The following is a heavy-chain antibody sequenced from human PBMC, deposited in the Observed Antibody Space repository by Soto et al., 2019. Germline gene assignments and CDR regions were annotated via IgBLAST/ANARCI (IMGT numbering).Heavy chain of an antibody. Sequence: QLQLQESGPGLVKPSETLSLTCTVSGGSISSSSYYWGWIRQPPGTGLEWIGSIYYSGSTYYNPSLKSRVSISVDTSKNQFSLKLSSVTAADTAVYYCANGDHDYGDSFDYWGQGTLVTVSS. V-gene: IGHV4-39*01. CDR3: ANGDHDYGDSFDY. CDR1: GGSISSSSYY. D-gene: IGHD4-17*01. J-gene: IGHJ4*02. CDR2: IYYSGST.